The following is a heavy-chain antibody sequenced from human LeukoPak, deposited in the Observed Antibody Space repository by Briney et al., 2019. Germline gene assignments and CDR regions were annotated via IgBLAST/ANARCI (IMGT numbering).Heavy chain of an antibody. CDR2: IYGGGNI. V-gene: IGHV3-53*01. J-gene: IGHJ4*02. Sequence: GGSLRXXCAXSGXXVSSNYMNWVRQAPGKGLEWVSVIYGGGNIYYADSVKGRFTISRDNSKNTLYLQMNSLRAEDTAVYYCARGAGYNYPYYFDYWGQGTLVTVSS. D-gene: IGHD5-24*01. CDR1: GXXVSSNY. CDR3: ARGAGYNYPYYFDY.